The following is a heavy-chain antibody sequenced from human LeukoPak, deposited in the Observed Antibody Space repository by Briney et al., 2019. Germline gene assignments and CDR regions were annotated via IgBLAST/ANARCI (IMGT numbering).Heavy chain of an antibody. CDR1: GFTFSNYA. CDR2: ISGSGGTA. V-gene: IGHV3-23*01. D-gene: IGHD5-24*01. CDR3: AKGGPQFFDY. Sequence: GGSLRLSCVASGFTFSNYAMTWVRQAPGKGLEWVSTISGSGGTANYADSVKGRFTISRDSSKSTLYLQMNSLRAEDTAVYFCAKGGPQFFDYWGQGSLVTVSS. J-gene: IGHJ4*02.